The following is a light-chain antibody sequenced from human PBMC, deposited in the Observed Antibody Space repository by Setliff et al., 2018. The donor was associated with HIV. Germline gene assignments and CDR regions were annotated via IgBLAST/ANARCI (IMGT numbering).Light chain of an antibody. V-gene: IGKV4-1*01. CDR1: QSVLYSSNNKNY. Sequence: DIVMTQSPDSLAVSLGERATINCNSSQSVLYSSNNKNYLAWYQQKPGQPPKLLIYWASTRESGVPDRFSGSGSGTDFTLTISSLQAEDVAVYYCQQYYGTHPWTFGQGTKVVIK. CDR3: QQYYGTHPWT. J-gene: IGKJ1*01. CDR2: WAS.